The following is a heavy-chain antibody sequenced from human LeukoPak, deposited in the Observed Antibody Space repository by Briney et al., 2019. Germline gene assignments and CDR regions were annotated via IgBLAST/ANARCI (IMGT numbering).Heavy chain of an antibody. CDR1: GFTFSNLA. Sequence: GGSLRLSCAASGFTFSNLAMGWVRQAPGKGLEWVSVISDSGGTTYYADSVKGRFTISRDNSKNTLYLQMNSLRAEDTAVYYCAKDLAVAGTAFDYWGQGTLVTVSS. V-gene: IGHV3-23*01. J-gene: IGHJ4*02. D-gene: IGHD6-19*01. CDR3: AKDLAVAGTAFDY. CDR2: ISDSGGTT.